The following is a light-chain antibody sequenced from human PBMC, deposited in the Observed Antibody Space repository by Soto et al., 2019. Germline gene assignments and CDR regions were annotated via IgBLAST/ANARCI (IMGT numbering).Light chain of an antibody. J-gene: IGKJ5*01. CDR1: QSVSSSY. V-gene: IGKV3-20*01. CDR2: GAS. CDR3: QQYGSSPT. Sequence: ETVLTQSPSTLSLSHGERATLSCRASQSVSSSYLAWYQQKPGQAPRLLIYGASSRATGIPDRFSGSGSGTDFTLTISRLEPEDFAVYYCQQYGSSPTFGQGTRLEIK.